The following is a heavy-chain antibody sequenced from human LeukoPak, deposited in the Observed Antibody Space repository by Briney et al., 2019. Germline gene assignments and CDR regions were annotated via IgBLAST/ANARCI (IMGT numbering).Heavy chain of an antibody. V-gene: IGHV1-69-2*01. CDR1: QYSFTDSF. D-gene: IGHD1-7*01. CDR3: ARGGTTVSLDP. J-gene: IGHJ5*02. CDR2: IDPEDGDT. Sequence: GATVKISCKASQYSFTDSFIHWLRQAPGKGLEWLGRIDPEDGDTVYAENLLGRVTMTADTSTDTAYIELSGLRSEDTALYYCARGGTTVSLDPWGQGTLVTVSS.